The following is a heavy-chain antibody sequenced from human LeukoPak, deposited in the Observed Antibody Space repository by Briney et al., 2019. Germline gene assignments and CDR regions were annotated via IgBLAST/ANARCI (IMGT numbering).Heavy chain of an antibody. D-gene: IGHD5-18*01. CDR3: GRDSRALGGYSYGYGY. CDR2: ISSSGTAT. CDR1: GLTFTDFY. J-gene: IGHJ4*02. Sequence: GGSLRLSCAASGLTFTDFYMTWIRQAPGKGLEWVSYISSSGTATYYADSVKGRFTISRDNAKNSLYLQMNSLRAEDTAVYYCGRDSRALGGYSYGYGYWGQGTLVTVSS. V-gene: IGHV3-11*01.